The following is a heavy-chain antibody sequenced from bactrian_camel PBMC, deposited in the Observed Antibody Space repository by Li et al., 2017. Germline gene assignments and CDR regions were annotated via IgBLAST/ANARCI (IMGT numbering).Heavy chain of an antibody. D-gene: IGHD6*01. J-gene: IGHJ4*01. CDR2: IGTAQGIT. CDR3: AKDRDGTSWSRFHN. V-gene: IGHV3S42*01. CDR1: AGSYSRDF. Sequence: VQLVESGGGSVQAGGSLRLSCVASAGSYSRDFMAWFRQAPGKAREGVATIGTAQGITRYSDSVKGRFTISRDNAKNTLYLQLNSLKTEDTAMYYCAKDRDGTSWSRFHNWGQGTQVTVS.